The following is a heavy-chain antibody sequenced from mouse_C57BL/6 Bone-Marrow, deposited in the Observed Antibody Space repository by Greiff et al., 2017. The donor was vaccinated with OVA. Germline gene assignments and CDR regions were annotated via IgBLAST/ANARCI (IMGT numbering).Heavy chain of an antibody. Sequence: DVKLQESGAELVRPGASVKLSCTASGFNIKDDYMHWVKQRPEQGLEWIGWIDPENGDTEYASKFQGKATITADTSSNTAYLQLSSLTSEDTAVYYCTTPFITTVVATDYWGQGTTLTVSS. CDR2: IDPENGDT. CDR3: TTPFITTVVATDY. D-gene: IGHD1-1*01. CDR1: GFNIKDDY. V-gene: IGHV14-4*01. J-gene: IGHJ2*01.